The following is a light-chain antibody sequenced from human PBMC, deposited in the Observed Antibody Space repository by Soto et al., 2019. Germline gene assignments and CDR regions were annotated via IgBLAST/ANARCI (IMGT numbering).Light chain of an antibody. J-gene: IGLJ2*01. CDR2: EVS. V-gene: IGLV2-14*01. CDR1: NIDIGDYNY. Sequence: QSALTQPASVSGSPGQSITISCTGTNIDIGDYNYVSWYQHHPGKAPKVMIYEVSNRPSGVPDRFSGSKSGTSASLAISGLQPDFEADYYCAVWDDSLNGVVFGGGTKLTVL. CDR3: AVWDDSLNGVV.